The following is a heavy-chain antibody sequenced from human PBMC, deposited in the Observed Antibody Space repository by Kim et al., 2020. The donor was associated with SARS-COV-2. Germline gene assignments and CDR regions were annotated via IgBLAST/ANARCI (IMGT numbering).Heavy chain of an antibody. CDR3: AKLGY. V-gene: IGHV3-66*01. J-gene: IGHJ4*02. Sequence: IYSGGTTYYADSVKGRFTISRDNSKNTLYLQMNSLRAEDTAVYYCAKLGYWGQGTLVTVSS. CDR2: IYSGGTT. D-gene: IGHD1-26*01.